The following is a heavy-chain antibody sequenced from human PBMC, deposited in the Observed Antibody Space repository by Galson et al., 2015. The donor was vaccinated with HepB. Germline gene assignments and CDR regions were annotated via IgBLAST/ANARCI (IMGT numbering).Heavy chain of an antibody. CDR3: ARGSAFGSYDYFDY. CDR1: GGTFSSYA. V-gene: IGHV1-69*06. Sequence: SVKVSCKASGGTFSSYAISWVRQAPGQGLEWMGGIIPIFGTANYAQKFQGRVTITADKSTSTAYMELSSLRSEDTAVYYCARGSAFGSYDYFDYWGQGTLVTVSS. J-gene: IGHJ4*02. D-gene: IGHD1-26*01. CDR2: IIPIFGTA.